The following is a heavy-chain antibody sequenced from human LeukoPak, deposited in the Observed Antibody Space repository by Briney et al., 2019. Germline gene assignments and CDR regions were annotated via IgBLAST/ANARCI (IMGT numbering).Heavy chain of an antibody. CDR2: FDPEEGET. J-gene: IGHJ4*02. V-gene: IGHV1-24*01. Sequence: GASVKVSCKVSGYTLTELSMHWVRQAPGKGLEWMGGFDPEEGETIYAQKFQGRVTMTEDTSTDTAYMELSSLRSEHTAVYYCATGDTSGYYFFDYWGQGTLVTVSS. D-gene: IGHD3-22*01. CDR3: ATGDTSGYYFFDY. CDR1: GYTLTELS.